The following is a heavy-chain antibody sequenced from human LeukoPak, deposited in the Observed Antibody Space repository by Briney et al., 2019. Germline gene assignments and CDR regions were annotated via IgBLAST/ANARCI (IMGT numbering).Heavy chain of an antibody. Sequence: TGGSLRLSCAASGFTFNNYGIHYVRQAPGKGLEWVAVISDDGRHKNYADSVKGRFTISRDNSNSTLYLQMNSLRVEDTGVYYCAKDRETTASGTFDYWGQGTLVTVSS. CDR2: ISDDGRHK. CDR1: GFTFNNYG. V-gene: IGHV3-30*18. CDR3: AKDRETTASGTFDY. J-gene: IGHJ4*02. D-gene: IGHD6-13*01.